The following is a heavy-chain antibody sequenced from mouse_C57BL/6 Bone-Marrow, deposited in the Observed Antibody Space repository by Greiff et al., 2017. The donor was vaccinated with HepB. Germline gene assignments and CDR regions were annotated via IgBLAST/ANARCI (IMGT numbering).Heavy chain of an antibody. J-gene: IGHJ3*01. CDR1: GYTFTDYY. CDR2: INPYNGGT. D-gene: IGHD2-2*01. CDR3: ARYGYGDFAY. V-gene: IGHV1-19*01. Sequence: VQLKQSGPVLVKPGASVKMSCKASGYTFTDYYMNWVKQSHGKSLEWIGVINPYNGGTSYNQKFKGKATLTVDKSSSTAYMELNSLTSEDSAVYYCARYGYGDFAYWGQGTLVTVSA.